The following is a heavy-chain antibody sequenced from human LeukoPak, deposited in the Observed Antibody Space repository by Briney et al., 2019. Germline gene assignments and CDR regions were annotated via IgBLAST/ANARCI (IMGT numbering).Heavy chain of an antibody. J-gene: IGHJ3*02. V-gene: IGHV4-34*01. CDR3: ARRIQLWSYDAFDI. Sequence: SETLSLTCAVYGGSFSVYYWSWIRQPPGKGLEWIGEINHSGSTNYNPSLKSRVTISVDTSKNQFSLKLSSVTAADTAVYYCARRIQLWSYDAFDIWGQATMVTVSS. D-gene: IGHD5-18*01. CDR2: INHSGST. CDR1: GGSFSVYY.